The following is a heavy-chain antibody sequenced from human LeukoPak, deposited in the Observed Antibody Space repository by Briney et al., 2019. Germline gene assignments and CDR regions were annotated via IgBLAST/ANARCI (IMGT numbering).Heavy chain of an antibody. CDR1: GFTFDDYG. CDR2: ISNSEDTTI. V-gene: IGHV3-48*03. J-gene: IGHJ3*02. Sequence: GGSLRLSCAASGFTFDDYGMSWVRQAPGKGLEWVSYISNSEDTTIKYADSVKGRFTISRDNAQNSLYLQMNSLRDEDTAVYYCARVGYSRSWHSGSAFDIWGQGTMVTVSS. CDR3: ARVGYSRSWHSGSAFDI. D-gene: IGHD6-13*01.